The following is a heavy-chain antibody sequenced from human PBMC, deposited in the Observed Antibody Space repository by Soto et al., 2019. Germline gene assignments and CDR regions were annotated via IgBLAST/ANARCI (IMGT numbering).Heavy chain of an antibody. CDR2: IIPIFGTA. CDR3: ERLMGSYYYYGMDV. Sequence: SSVKVSCKASGGTFSSYAISWVRQAPGQGLEWMGGIIPIFGTANYAQKFQGRVTITADESTSTAYMELSSLRSEDTAVYYCERLMGSYYYYGMDVWGQGNTVTVSS. D-gene: IGHD1-26*01. J-gene: IGHJ6*02. V-gene: IGHV1-69*13. CDR1: GGTFSSYA.